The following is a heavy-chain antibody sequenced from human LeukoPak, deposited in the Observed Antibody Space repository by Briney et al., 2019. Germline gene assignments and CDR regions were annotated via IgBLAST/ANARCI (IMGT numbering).Heavy chain of an antibody. CDR1: VGSVSSHY. J-gene: IGHJ4*02. V-gene: IGHV4-59*08. CDR2: TNHVGST. Sequence: SETLSLTYTVSVGSVSSHYWTWIRQPPGKGLQWVAYTNHVGSTDYNPSLKNRVTISVDTSKNQFSLKLSSVTAAETAVYYCARHYDGRGSGSYYEDYWGQGTLVIVSS. D-gene: IGHD1-26*01. CDR3: ARHYDGRGSGSYYEDY.